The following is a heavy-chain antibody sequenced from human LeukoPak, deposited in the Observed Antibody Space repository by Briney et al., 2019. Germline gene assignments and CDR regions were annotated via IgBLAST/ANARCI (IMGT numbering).Heavy chain of an antibody. Sequence: SQTLSLTCAVSGGSISSGGYSWSWIRQPPGKGLEWIGYIYHSGSTYCNPSLKSRVTISVDRSKNQFSLKLSSVTAADTAVYYCARATVTDYYGMDVWGQGTMVTVSS. V-gene: IGHV4-30-2*01. CDR2: IYHSGST. CDR1: GGSISSGGYS. J-gene: IGHJ6*02. D-gene: IGHD4-17*01. CDR3: ARATVTDYYGMDV.